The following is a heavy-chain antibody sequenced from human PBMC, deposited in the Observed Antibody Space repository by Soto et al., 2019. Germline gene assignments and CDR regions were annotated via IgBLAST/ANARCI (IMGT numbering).Heavy chain of an antibody. V-gene: IGHV1-69*13. D-gene: IGHD2-21*02. CDR3: ARDNCGGDCYPDFLGMDV. CDR2: IIPIFGTA. CDR1: GGTFSSYA. Sequence: SVKVSCKASGGTFSSYAISWVRQAPGQGLEWMGEIIPIFGTANYAQKFQGRVTITADESTSTAYMELSSLRAEDTAVYYCARDNCGGDCYPDFLGMDVWGQGTTVTVSS. J-gene: IGHJ6*02.